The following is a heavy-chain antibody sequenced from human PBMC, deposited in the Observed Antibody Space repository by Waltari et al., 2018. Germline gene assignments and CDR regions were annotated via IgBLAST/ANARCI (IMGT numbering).Heavy chain of an antibody. CDR1: GFPFSSYA. CDR3: AKGSGRVSPIDS. V-gene: IGHV3-23*03. J-gene: IGHJ4*02. D-gene: IGHD1-26*01. Sequence: EVQLLESGGGLVQRGGSLRLSCAASGFPFSSYALSWVRQAPGKGLEWVSVSYSGGSTYYADSVKGRLTISRDDSKNTLYLQMKSLRVEDTALYYCAKGSGRVSPIDSWGQGTLVTVSS. CDR2: SYSGGST.